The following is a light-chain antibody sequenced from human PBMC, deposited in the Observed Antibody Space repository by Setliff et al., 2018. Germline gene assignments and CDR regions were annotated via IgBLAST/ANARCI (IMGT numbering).Light chain of an antibody. CDR2: EVS. CDR1: SSDVGGYDY. J-gene: IGLJ2*01. V-gene: IGLV2-14*01. CDR3: LSYTSKTTHAL. Sequence: AAVSGSPGQSITISCTGTSSDVGGYDYVSWYQQHPGKAPKLMIYEVSKRPSGVSDRFSGSKSANTASLTISGLQTEDEADYYCLSYTSKTTHALFGGGTQLTVL.